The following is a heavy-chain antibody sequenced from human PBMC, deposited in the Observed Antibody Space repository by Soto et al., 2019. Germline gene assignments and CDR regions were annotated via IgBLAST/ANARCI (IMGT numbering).Heavy chain of an antibody. V-gene: IGHV4-30-4*01. Sequence: SETLSLTCTVSGASITSGDYSWNWIRQPPGKGLEWIGYIYHTGTTYYNPSLQSRVTISVDTSMNQFSLKLRSVTAADTAVYYCAKEDLSSTRLQYYYYYGMDVWGQGTTVTVSS. CDR3: AKEDLSSTRLQYYYYYGMDV. D-gene: IGHD2-2*01. J-gene: IGHJ6*02. CDR2: IYHTGTT. CDR1: GASITSGDYS.